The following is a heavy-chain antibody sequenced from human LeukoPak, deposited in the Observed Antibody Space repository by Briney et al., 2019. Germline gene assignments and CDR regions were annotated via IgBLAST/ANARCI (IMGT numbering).Heavy chain of an antibody. J-gene: IGHJ4*02. D-gene: IGHD6-19*01. Sequence: PGGSLRLSCAASGFTFSNYWMHWVRQAPGKVLVWVSRIKSDGRATSYADSVKGRFTISRDNAKNTLYLQLSSLRAEDTAVYYCARRSAVAGTLDYWGQGTLVTVSS. CDR1: GFTFSNYW. CDR2: IKSDGRAT. CDR3: ARRSAVAGTLDY. V-gene: IGHV3-74*01.